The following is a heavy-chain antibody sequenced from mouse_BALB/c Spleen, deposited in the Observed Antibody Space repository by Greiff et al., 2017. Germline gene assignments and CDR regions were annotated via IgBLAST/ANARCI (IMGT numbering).Heavy chain of an antibody. CDR1: GSTFTDYV. Sequence: QVQLQQSGPELVKPGASVKMSCKASGSTFTDYVISWVKQRTGQGLEWIGEIYPGSGSTYYNEKFKGKATLTADKSSNTAYMQLSSLTSEDSAVYFCARLAYGNYVGYWGQGTTLTVSS. V-gene: IGHV1-77*01. CDR3: ARLAYGNYVGY. J-gene: IGHJ2*01. CDR2: IYPGSGST. D-gene: IGHD2-10*02.